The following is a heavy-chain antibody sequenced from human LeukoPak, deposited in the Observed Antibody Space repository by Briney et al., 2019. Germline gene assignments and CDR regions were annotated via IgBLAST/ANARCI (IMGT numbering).Heavy chain of an antibody. D-gene: IGHD4-17*01. V-gene: IGHV3-21*01. J-gene: IGHJ6*02. Sequence: TGGSLRLSCAASEFTFSSYSMNWVRQAPGKGLEWVSSISSSSSYIYYADSVKGRFTISRDNAKNSLYLQMNSLRAEDTAVYYCARDYGDYGGYYYGMDVWGQGTTVTVSS. CDR3: ARDYGDYGGYYYGMDV. CDR2: ISSSSSYI. CDR1: EFTFSSYS.